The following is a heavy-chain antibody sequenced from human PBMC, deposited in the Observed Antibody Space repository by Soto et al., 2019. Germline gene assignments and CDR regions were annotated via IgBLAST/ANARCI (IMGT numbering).Heavy chain of an antibody. CDR1: GGSISSSNW. CDR2: IYHSGST. D-gene: IGHD3-22*01. V-gene: IGHV4-4*02. CDR3: ARRSITMIVVAHDAFDI. Sequence: PSETLSLTCAVSGGSISSSNWWSWVRQPPGKGLEWIGEIYHSGSTNYNPSLKSRVTISVDKSKNQFSLKLSSVTAADTAVYYCARRSITMIVVAHDAFDIWGQGTMVTVSS. J-gene: IGHJ3*02.